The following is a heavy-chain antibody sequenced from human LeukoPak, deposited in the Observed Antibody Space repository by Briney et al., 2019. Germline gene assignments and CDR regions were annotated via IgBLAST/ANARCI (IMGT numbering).Heavy chain of an antibody. D-gene: IGHD3-22*01. CDR1: GGSISSYY. J-gene: IGHJ4*02. CDR2: IYYSGST. CDR3: ARANDRGYYYDSSSDFDF. V-gene: IGHV4-59*01. Sequence: SETLSLTCTVSGGSISSYYWSWIRQPPGEGLEWIGYIYYSGSTNYNPSLKSRVTVSVDTSKNQFSLKLSSVTAADTAVYYCARANDRGYYYDSSSDFDFWGQGTLVTVSS.